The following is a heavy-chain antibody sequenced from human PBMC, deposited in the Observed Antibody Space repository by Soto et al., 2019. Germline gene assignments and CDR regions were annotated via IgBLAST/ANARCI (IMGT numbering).Heavy chain of an antibody. CDR1: GASIDSVDYY. Sequence: SETLSLTCNVSGASIDSVDYYWHWIRQPPGKGLERIGFIYYRGTTFYNPSLKSRVTISVDTSKNQFSLKLSSVTAADTAVYYCARAAYGDTREYYFDYWGQGTLVTVSS. CDR2: IYYRGTT. V-gene: IGHV4-30-4*02. CDR3: ARAAYGDTREYYFDY. J-gene: IGHJ4*02. D-gene: IGHD4-17*01.